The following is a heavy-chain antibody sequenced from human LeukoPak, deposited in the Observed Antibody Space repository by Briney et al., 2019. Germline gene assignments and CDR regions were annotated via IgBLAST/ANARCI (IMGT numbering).Heavy chain of an antibody. V-gene: IGHV4-4*07. Sequence: SETLSLTCTVSGGSISSYYWSWIRQPAGKGLEWIGRIYTSGSTNYNPSLKSRVTMSVDTSKNQFSLKLSSVTAADTAVYYCARESLIVVVPAAMRGPTFFDYWGQGTLVTVSS. D-gene: IGHD2-2*01. CDR2: IYTSGST. CDR3: ARESLIVVVPAAMRGPTFFDY. CDR1: GGSISSYY. J-gene: IGHJ4*02.